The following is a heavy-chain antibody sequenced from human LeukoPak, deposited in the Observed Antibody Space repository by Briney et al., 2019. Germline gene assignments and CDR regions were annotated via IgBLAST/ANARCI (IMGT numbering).Heavy chain of an antibody. CDR2: LIHILCIA. D-gene: IGHD3-22*01. Sequence: VASVKVSCKASGGTFSTYAISWVRQAPGQGREWMGRLIHILCIANSAQKCQGRVTITADKSKSTAYMELSSLRSEDTGVYCCARTDDSSGRLGYWGQGTLVTVSS. V-gene: IGHV1-69*04. CDR1: GGTFSTYA. J-gene: IGHJ4*02. CDR3: ARTDDSSGRLGY.